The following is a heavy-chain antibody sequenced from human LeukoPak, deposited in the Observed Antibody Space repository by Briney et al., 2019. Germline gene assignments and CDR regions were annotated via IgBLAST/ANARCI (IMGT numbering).Heavy chain of an antibody. D-gene: IGHD2-2*01. CDR1: GGTFSSYA. J-gene: IGHJ6*03. V-gene: IGHV1-69*06. CDR2: IIPIFGTA. Sequence: GASVKVSCKASGGTFSSYAISWVRQAPGQGLEWMGGIIPIFGTANYAQKFQGRVTITADKSTSTAYMELSSLRSEDTAVYYCARGVRGVVPAAREDYYYMDVWGKGTTVTVSS. CDR3: ARGVRGVVPAAREDYYYMDV.